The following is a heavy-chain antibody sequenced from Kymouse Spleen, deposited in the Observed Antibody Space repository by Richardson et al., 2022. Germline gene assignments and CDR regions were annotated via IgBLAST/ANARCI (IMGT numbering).Heavy chain of an antibody. CDR2: IRSKANSYAT. D-gene: IGHD2-2*02. J-gene: IGHJ6*02. V-gene: IGHV3-73*02. CDR1: GFTFSGSA. CDR3: TRQAMPYYGMDV. Sequence: EVQLVESGGGLVQPGGSLKLSCAASGFTFSGSAMHWVRQASGKGLEWVGRIRSKANSYATAYAASVKGRFTISRDDSKNTAYLQMNSLKTEDTAVYYCTRQAMPYYGMDVWGQGTTVTVSS.